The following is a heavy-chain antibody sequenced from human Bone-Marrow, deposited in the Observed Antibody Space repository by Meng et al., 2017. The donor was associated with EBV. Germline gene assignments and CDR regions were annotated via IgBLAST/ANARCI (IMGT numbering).Heavy chain of an antibody. Sequence: HLPLQESGPGLVKPLETLSLACTVSGDSIGSSNYYWAWIRQPPGKGLEWIGSIDYSGSTYYNPSLKSRVTISVDTSKNHFSLRLSSVTAADTALYYCARGHYNISWYKYWGQGILVTVSS. CDR2: IDYSGST. V-gene: IGHV4-39*07. CDR3: ARGHYNISWYKY. D-gene: IGHD6-13*01. CDR1: GDSIGSSNYY. J-gene: IGHJ4*02.